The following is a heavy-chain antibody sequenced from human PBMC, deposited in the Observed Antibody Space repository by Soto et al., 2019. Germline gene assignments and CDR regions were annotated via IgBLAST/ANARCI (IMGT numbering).Heavy chain of an antibody. J-gene: IGHJ4*02. V-gene: IGHV1-18*04. CDR2: ISAYNGNT. CDR1: GYTFTSYC. D-gene: IGHD1-26*01. CDR3: ARPGGWDLPQTGIDC. Sequence: GASVKVSCKASGYTFTSYCISCVLQAPGQGLEWMGWISAYNGNTNYAQKLQGRVTMTTDTSTSTAYMELRSLRSEETAVYSCARPGGWDLPQTGIDCCGKGTMVIVCS.